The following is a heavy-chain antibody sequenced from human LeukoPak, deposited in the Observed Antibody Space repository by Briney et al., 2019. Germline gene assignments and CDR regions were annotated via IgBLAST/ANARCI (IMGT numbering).Heavy chain of an antibody. CDR2: IYYSGST. CDR3: ARLAGRITMVRGLNAPSDP. J-gene: IGHJ5*02. Sequence: KASETLSLTCTVSGGSIRSSNYYWGWIRQPPGKGLEWLGSIYYSGSTYYNPSLKSRVTISVDTSKNQFSLKVSSVTAADTAVYYCARLAGRITMVRGLNAPSDPWGQGILVTVSS. V-gene: IGHV4-39*01. CDR1: GGSIRSSNYY. D-gene: IGHD3-10*01.